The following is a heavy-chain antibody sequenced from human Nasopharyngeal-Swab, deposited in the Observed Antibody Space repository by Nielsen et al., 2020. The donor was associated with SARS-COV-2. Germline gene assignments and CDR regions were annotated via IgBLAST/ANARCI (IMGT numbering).Heavy chain of an antibody. D-gene: IGHD5-18*01. CDR3: ARDQYSYGAYQIDY. CDR1: GLTLSSYR. V-gene: IGHV3-48*01. CDR2: ISSSSSTI. Sequence: GESLKISCAASGLTLSSYRMNWVREAPGKGLEWASYISSSSSTIYYADPVKARFNIPRDKPKNSLYLQMNSLRAEDTAVYYWARDQYSYGAYQIDYWGQGTLVTVSS. J-gene: IGHJ4*02.